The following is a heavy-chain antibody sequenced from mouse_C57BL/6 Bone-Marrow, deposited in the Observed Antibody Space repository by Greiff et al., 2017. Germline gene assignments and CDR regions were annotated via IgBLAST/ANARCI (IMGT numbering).Heavy chain of an antibody. CDR1: GFNIKNTY. J-gene: IGHJ1*03. Sequence: VQLKQSVAALVRPGASVKLSCTASGFNIKNTYMHWVKQRPEQGLEWIGRIDPANGNTNYAPKFQGKATITADTSSNTAYLQLSSLTSADTAIYYCARCLDGYYEYFDVWGTGTTVTVSS. V-gene: IGHV14-3*01. D-gene: IGHD2-3*01. CDR3: ARCLDGYYEYFDV. CDR2: IDPANGNT.